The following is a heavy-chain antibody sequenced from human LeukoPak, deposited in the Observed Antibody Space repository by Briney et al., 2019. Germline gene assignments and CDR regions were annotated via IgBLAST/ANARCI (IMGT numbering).Heavy chain of an antibody. Sequence: ASVKVSRKASGYTFTTSGISWVRQAPGQGLEWMGWISAYNGNTNYAQKLQGRVTMTTDTSTSTAYMELRNLRSDDTAVYYCARGKVTMVRGVTSNWFDPWGQGTLVTVSS. CDR2: ISAYNGNT. D-gene: IGHD3-10*01. CDR1: GYTFTTSG. CDR3: ARGKVTMVRGVTSNWFDP. V-gene: IGHV1-18*04. J-gene: IGHJ5*02.